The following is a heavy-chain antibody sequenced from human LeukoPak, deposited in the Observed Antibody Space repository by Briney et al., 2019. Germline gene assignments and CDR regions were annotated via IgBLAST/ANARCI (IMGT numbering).Heavy chain of an antibody. V-gene: IGHV3-30*04. D-gene: IGHD2-2*01. CDR3: ARDRCSSTSCYGGYFDY. CDR1: GFTFSSYA. Sequence: GGSLRLSCAASGFTFSSYAMHWVRQAPGKGLEWVAVISYDGSNKYYADSVKGRFTISRDNSENTLYLQMNSLRAEDTAVYYCARDRCSSTSCYGGYFDYWGQGTLVTVSS. CDR2: ISYDGSNK. J-gene: IGHJ4*02.